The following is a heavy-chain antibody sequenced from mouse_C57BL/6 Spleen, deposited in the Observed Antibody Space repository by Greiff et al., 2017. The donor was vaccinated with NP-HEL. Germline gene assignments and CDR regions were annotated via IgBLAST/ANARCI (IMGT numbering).Heavy chain of an antibody. D-gene: IGHD2-5*01. CDR2: ISDGGSYT. Sequence: EVQVVESGGGLVKPGGSLKLSCAASGFTFSSYAMSWVRQTPEKRLEWVATISDGGSYTYYPDNVKGRFTISRDNAKNNLYLQMSHLKSEDTAMYYCARDSNYDYWYFDVWGTGTTVTVSS. CDR1: GFTFSSYA. V-gene: IGHV5-4*01. CDR3: ARDSNYDYWYFDV. J-gene: IGHJ1*03.